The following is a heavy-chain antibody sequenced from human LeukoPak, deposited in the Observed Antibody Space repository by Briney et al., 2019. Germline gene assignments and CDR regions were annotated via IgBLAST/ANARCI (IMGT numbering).Heavy chain of an antibody. V-gene: IGHV4-38-2*02. J-gene: IGHJ4*02. CDR2: IYHSGST. CDR3: ARHYSYALDY. CDR1: GYSVSSGYY. Sequence: SETLSLTCTVSGYSVSSGYYWGWIRQPPGKGLEWIGSIYHSGSTYYNPSLKSRVTISVDTSKNQFSLKLSSVTAADTAVYYCARHYSYALDYWGQGTLVTVSS. D-gene: IGHD3-10*01.